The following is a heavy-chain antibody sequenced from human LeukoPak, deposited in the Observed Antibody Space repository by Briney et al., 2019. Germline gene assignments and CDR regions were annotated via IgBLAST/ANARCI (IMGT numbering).Heavy chain of an antibody. V-gene: IGHV3-48*01. D-gene: IGHD2-2*01. Sequence: GGSLRLSCAASGFTFSSYSMNWVRQAPGKGLEWVSYISSSSSTIYYADSVKGRFTISRDNSKNTLYLQMNSLRAEDTAVYYCAKPQPVDDAFDIWGQGTMVTVSS. CDR3: AKPQPVDDAFDI. J-gene: IGHJ3*02. CDR2: ISSSSSTI. CDR1: GFTFSSYS.